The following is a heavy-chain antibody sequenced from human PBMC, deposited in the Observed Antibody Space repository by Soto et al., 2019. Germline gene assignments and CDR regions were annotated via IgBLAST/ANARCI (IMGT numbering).Heavy chain of an antibody. J-gene: IGHJ4*02. Sequence: GGSLRLSCAASGFTFSSYAMSWVRQAPGKGLEWVSSLSGNGGNTYYADSVKGRFTISRANSKNTLYLQMNSLRAEDTAVYYCAKVRYYDLLTASPNHFDYWGQGTLVTVSS. CDR1: GFTFSSYA. D-gene: IGHD3-9*01. CDR2: LSGNGGNT. CDR3: AKVRYYDLLTASPNHFDY. V-gene: IGHV3-23*01.